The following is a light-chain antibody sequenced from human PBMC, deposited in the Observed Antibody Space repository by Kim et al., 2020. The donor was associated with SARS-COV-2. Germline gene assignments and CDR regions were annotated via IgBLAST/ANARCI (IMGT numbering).Light chain of an antibody. V-gene: IGLV6-57*03. CDR2: EDN. CDR3: QSYDSSNPWV. CDR1: SGSIASND. J-gene: IGLJ3*02. Sequence: KTVTISCTPGSGSIASNDVQWYQQRPGSAPTTVIYEDNQRPSGVPDRFSGSIDSSSNSASLTISGLKTEDEADYYCQSYDSSNPWVFGGGTQLTVL.